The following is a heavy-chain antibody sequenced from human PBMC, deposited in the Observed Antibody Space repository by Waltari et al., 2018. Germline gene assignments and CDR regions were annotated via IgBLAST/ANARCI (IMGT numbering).Heavy chain of an antibody. J-gene: IGHJ6*03. CDR2: IYYRGST. Sequence: QLQLQESGPGLVKTSETLSLTCSVSGASITNSNSYWSWIRQPPGKGLEWIGSIYYRGSTYSIPSLKSRVTISLDTSKNQLSLKVSSVTVAYTAIYFCARNMESPYNAPYYFYYMDVWGKGTTVTVSS. D-gene: IGHD3-10*01. V-gene: IGHV4-39*01. CDR1: GASITNSNSY. CDR3: ARNMESPYNAPYYFYYMDV.